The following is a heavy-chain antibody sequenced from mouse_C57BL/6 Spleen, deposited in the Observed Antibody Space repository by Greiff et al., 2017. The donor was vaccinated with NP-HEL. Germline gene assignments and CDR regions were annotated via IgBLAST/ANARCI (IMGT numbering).Heavy chain of an antibody. J-gene: IGHJ3*01. CDR2: ISDGGSYT. CDR3: ARDSDYDVGFAY. CDR1: GFTFSSYA. V-gene: IGHV5-4*01. Sequence: EVQGVESGGGLVKPGGSLKLSCAASGFTFSSYAMSWVRQTPEKRLEWVATISDGGSYTYYPDNVKGRFTISRDNAKNNLYLQMSHLKSEDTAMYYCARDSDYDVGFAYWGQGTLVTVSA. D-gene: IGHD2-4*01.